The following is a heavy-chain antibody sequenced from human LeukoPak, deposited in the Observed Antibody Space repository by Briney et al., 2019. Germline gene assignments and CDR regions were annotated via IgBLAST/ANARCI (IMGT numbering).Heavy chain of an antibody. J-gene: IGHJ4*02. CDR2: ISAYNGNT. Sequence: GASLKVSCKASGYTFTSYGINWVRQAPGQGLEWMGWISAYNGNTNYAQKLQGRVTMTTDTSTSTAYMELRSLRSDDTAIYFCARDYFDTSPSGYWGQGTLVTVSS. CDR3: ARDYFDTSPSGY. D-gene: IGHD3-22*01. CDR1: GYTFTSYG. V-gene: IGHV1-18*01.